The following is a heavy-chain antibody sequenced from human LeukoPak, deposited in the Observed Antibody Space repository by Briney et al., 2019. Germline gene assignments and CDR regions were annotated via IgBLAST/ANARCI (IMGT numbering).Heavy chain of an antibody. D-gene: IGHD6-19*01. CDR1: GFTFSSYA. V-gene: IGHV3-30-3*01. Sequence: GGSPRLSCAASGFTFSSYAMHWVRQAPGKGLEWVAVISYDGSNKYYADSVKGRFTISRDNSKNTLYLQMNSLRAEDTAVYYCARVSTIAVAGTGGLDYWGQGTLVTVSS. J-gene: IGHJ4*02. CDR2: ISYDGSNK. CDR3: ARVSTIAVAGTGGLDY.